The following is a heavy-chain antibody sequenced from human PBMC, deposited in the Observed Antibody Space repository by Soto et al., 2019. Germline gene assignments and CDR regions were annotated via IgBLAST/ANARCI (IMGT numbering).Heavy chain of an antibody. CDR1: GGSISSGDYY. D-gene: IGHD3-10*01. J-gene: IGHJ6*02. CDR3: ARVWRYYGSGSYYDYYYGMDV. CDR2: IYYSGST. V-gene: IGHV4-30-4*01. Sequence: TSETLSLTCTVSGGSISSGDYYWSWIRQPPGKGLEWIGYIYYSGSTYYKPSLKSRVTISVDTSKNQFSLKLSSVTAADTAVYYCARVWRYYGSGSYYDYYYGMDVWGQGTTVTVSS.